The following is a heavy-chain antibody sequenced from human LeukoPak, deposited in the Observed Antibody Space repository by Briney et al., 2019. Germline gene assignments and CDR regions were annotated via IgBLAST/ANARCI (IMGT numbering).Heavy chain of an antibody. Sequence: PGGSLRLSCAASGFTFSSYSMNWVRQAPGKGLEWVAVIWYDGNNKYYADSVKGRFTISRDNSKNTLYLQVNSLRAEDTAVYYCARLGRGWYADYWGQGTLVTVSS. CDR2: IWYDGNNK. CDR1: GFTFSSYS. V-gene: IGHV3-33*08. CDR3: ARLGRGWYADY. J-gene: IGHJ4*02. D-gene: IGHD6-19*01.